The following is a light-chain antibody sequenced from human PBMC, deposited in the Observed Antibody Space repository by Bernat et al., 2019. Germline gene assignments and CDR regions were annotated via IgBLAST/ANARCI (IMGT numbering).Light chain of an antibody. Sequence: DIQMTQSPSSLSASVGDRVTITFRASQSISSYLNWYQQKPGKAPKLLIYAASSLQSGVPSRFSGSGSGTDFTLTISSLQPEDFATYYCQQSYSTPMYTLGQGTKLEIK. V-gene: IGKV1-39*01. CDR3: QQSYSTPMYT. CDR1: QSISSY. CDR2: AAS. J-gene: IGKJ2*01.